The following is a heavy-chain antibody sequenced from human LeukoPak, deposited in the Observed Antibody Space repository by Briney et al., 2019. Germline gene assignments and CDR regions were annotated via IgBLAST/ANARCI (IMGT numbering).Heavy chain of an antibody. CDR3: AKDRFASGDFDY. V-gene: IGHV3-23*01. D-gene: IGHD1-26*01. J-gene: IGHJ4*02. CDR1: GFTFSSYA. CDR2: ISGSGGST. Sequence: GGSLRLSCAASGFTFSSYAMSWVRQPPGKGLEWVSAISGSGGSTYYADSVKGRFTISRDNSKTTLYLQMNSLRAEDTAVYYCAKDRFASGDFDYWGQGTLVTVSS.